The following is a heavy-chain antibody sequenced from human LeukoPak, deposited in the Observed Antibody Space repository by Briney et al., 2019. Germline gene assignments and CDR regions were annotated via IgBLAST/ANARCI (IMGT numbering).Heavy chain of an antibody. V-gene: IGHV4-61*02. Sequence: SETLSLTCTVSGVSISSGSYYWTWIRQPAGKGLEWIGRIYIGGSTNYNPSLKSRVTISLDTSQNQSSLKLTSLTAADTAVYYCASHYGDSYFGFWGQGTLVTVSS. J-gene: IGHJ4*02. D-gene: IGHD4-17*01. CDR2: IYIGGST. CDR1: GVSISSGSYY. CDR3: ASHYGDSYFGF.